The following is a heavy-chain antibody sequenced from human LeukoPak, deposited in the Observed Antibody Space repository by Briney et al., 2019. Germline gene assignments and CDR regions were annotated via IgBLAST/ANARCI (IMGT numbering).Heavy chain of an antibody. CDR1: GFTFSTYS. V-gene: IGHV3-48*01. CDR2: ISDSSSTV. D-gene: IGHD6-13*01. J-gene: IGHJ4*02. Sequence: GGSLRLSCAASGFTFSTYSMNWVRQAPGKGLEWVSYISDSSSTVYYADSVKGRFTISRDHAKNSLYLQMNSLRAEDTAVYYCARDLTSSWYGFDYWGQGTLVTVSS. CDR3: ARDLTSSWYGFDY.